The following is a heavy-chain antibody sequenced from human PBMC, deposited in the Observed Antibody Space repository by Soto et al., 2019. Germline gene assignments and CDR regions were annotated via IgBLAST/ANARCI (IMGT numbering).Heavy chain of an antibody. CDR3: VRVRGFFVWLD. D-gene: IGHD3-3*01. V-gene: IGHV3-11*06. Sequence: GGSLRLSCVASGFIFGDYYMNWIRQSPGKGLEWLSYISSSGSDAKSADSLKGRFIISRDNAKHSVYLQMNRLSAEDTAVYYCVRVRGFFVWLDWGQGTLVTVSS. CDR1: GFIFGDYY. J-gene: IGHJ1*01. CDR2: ISSSGSDA.